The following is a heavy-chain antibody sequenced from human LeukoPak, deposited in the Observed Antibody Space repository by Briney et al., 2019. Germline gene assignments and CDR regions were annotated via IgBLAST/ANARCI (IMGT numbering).Heavy chain of an antibody. Sequence: PGGSLRLSCTASGLTFSSYAMSWVRQAPGKGLEWVSAISGSGGSTYYADSVKGRFTISRDNSKNTLYLQMNSLRAEDTAVYYCAKARSGSAYYFDYWGQGTLVTVSS. D-gene: IGHD1-26*01. V-gene: IGHV3-23*01. J-gene: IGHJ4*02. CDR1: GLTFSSYA. CDR3: AKARSGSAYYFDY. CDR2: ISGSGGST.